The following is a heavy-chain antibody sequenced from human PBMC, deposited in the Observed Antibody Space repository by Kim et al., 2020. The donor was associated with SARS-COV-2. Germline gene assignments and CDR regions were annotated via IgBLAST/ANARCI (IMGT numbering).Heavy chain of an antibody. CDR2: IIPIFGTA. J-gene: IGHJ4*02. CDR3: ARDGSVTGSGWYGY. D-gene: IGHD6-19*01. V-gene: IGHV1-69*13. CDR1: GGTFSSYA. Sequence: SVKVSCKASGGTFSSYAISWVRQAPGQGLEWMGGIIPIFGTANYAQKFQGRVTITADESTSTAYMELSSLRSEDTAVYYCARDGSVTGSGWYGYWGQGTLVTVSS.